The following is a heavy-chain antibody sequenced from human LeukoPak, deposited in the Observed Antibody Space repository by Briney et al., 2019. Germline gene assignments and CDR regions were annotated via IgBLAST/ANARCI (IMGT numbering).Heavy chain of an antibody. CDR2: IYTSGST. V-gene: IGHV4-59*01. J-gene: IGHJ6*02. CDR1: GGSISSYY. CDR3: ARDEIVVVPAAISGASRYYYYYYGMDV. D-gene: IGHD2-2*01. Sequence: SETLSLTCTVSGGSISSYYWSWIRQPPGKGLEWIGYIYTSGSTNYNPSLKSRVTISVDTSKNQFSLKLSSVTAADTAVCYCARDEIVVVPAAISGASRYYYYYYGMDVWGQGTTVTVSS.